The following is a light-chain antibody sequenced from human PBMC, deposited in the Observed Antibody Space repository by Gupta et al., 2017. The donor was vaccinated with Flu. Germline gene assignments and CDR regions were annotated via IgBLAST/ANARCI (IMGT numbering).Light chain of an antibody. Sequence: DIQMTQSPASLSVSEGDRVTITCRSSQSIDNYVNWYQQHTGKAPRLLIYDASSLQIGIPSRFSGSRSGTTFTLTINSLQPEDFASYYCQQNYETPYTFGQGTRVEIK. CDR3: QQNYETPYT. J-gene: IGKJ2*01. CDR1: QSIDNY. V-gene: IGKV1-39*01. CDR2: DAS.